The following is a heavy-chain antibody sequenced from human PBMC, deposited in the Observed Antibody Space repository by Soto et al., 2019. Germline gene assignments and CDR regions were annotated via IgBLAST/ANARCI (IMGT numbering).Heavy chain of an antibody. CDR3: TRDGDGRMTTNPYYYYGMDV. CDR2: VYYSGGA. V-gene: IGHV4-59*01. J-gene: IGHJ6*02. CDR1: GGSISGYY. Sequence: SETLSLTCTVSGGSISGYYWSWIRQPPGKGLEWIGNVYYSGGAKYNPSVKRRVSISVDTSKNQFSLNLSSVTAADTAVYYCTRDGDGRMTTNPYYYYGMDVWGPGITLTVSS. D-gene: IGHD2-21*02.